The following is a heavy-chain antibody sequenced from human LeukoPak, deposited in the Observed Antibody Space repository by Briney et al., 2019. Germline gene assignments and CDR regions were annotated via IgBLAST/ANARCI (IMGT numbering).Heavy chain of an antibody. J-gene: IGHJ4*02. Sequence: SETLSLTCAAYGGSFSGYYWSWIRQPPGKGLEWIGEINHSGSTNYNPSLKSRVTISVDTSKNQFSLKLSSVTAADTAVYYCARARGVAGRRYYFDYWGQGTLVTVSS. V-gene: IGHV4-34*01. CDR3: ARARGVAGRRYYFDY. CDR2: INHSGST. CDR1: GGSFSGYY. D-gene: IGHD6-19*01.